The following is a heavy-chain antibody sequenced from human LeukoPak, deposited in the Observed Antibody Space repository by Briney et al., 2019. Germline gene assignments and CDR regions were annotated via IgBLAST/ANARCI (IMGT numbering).Heavy chain of an antibody. CDR3: ASHRPRYHDILTGYSRGAFDI. Sequence: PSETLSLTCTVSGGSINNYYWSWIRQPPGKGLEWIGYIYYSGSTNYNPSLKSRVTISVDTSKNQFSLKLSSVTAADTAVYHCASHRPRYHDILTGYSRGAFDIWGQGTMVTVSS. CDR1: GGSINNYY. D-gene: IGHD3-9*01. CDR2: IYYSGST. V-gene: IGHV4-59*08. J-gene: IGHJ3*02.